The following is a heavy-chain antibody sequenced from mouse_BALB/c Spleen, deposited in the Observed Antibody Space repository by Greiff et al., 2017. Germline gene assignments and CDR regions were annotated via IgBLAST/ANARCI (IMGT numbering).Heavy chain of an antibody. D-gene: IGHD2-14*01. CDR3: ARSGRYDVCDC. J-gene: IGHJ2*01. Sequence: VQLQQPGAELVRPGASVKLSCKASGYSFTSYWMNWVKQRPGRGLEWIGRIDPSDSETHYNQKFKDKATLTVDKSSSTAYIQLSSLTSEDSAVYYCARSGRYDVCDCWGQGTALTVSS. CDR2: IDPSDSET. V-gene: IGHV1-61*01. CDR1: GYSFTSYW.